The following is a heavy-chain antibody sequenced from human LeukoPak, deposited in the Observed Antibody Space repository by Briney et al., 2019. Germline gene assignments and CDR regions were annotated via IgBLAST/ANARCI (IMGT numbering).Heavy chain of an antibody. J-gene: IGHJ3*02. Sequence: HAGGSLRLSCAASGFTFSSYGMHWVRQAPGKGLEWVAVISYDGSNKYYADSVKGRFIISRDNSKNTLYLQMNSLRAEDTAVYYCAKDHRFSGWLPSADDAFDIWGQGTMVIVSS. D-gene: IGHD6-19*01. CDR2: ISYDGSNK. V-gene: IGHV3-30*18. CDR1: GFTFSSYG. CDR3: AKDHRFSGWLPSADDAFDI.